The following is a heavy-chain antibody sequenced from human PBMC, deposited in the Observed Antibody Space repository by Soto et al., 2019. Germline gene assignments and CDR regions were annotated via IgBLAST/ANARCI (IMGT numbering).Heavy chain of an antibody. Sequence: QVQLVQSGAEVKKPGASVKVSCKASGYTFTSYYMHWVRQAPGQGLEWMGIINPRGGSTSYAQKAQGXXNXTXATSTSTVYMELSSLGSEDTAVYYCARIISGGHFDYWGQGTLVTVSS. CDR1: GYTFTSYY. CDR3: ARIISGGHFDY. CDR2: INPRGGST. D-gene: IGHD2-15*01. J-gene: IGHJ4*02. V-gene: IGHV1-46*01.